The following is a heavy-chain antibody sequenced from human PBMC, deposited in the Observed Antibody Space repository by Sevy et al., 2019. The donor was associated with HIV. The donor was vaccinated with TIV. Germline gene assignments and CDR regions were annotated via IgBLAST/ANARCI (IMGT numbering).Heavy chain of an antibody. CDR3: ARRYYYDSSGYFGYYFDY. CDR2: IYYSGST. D-gene: IGHD3-22*01. J-gene: IGHJ4*02. CDR1: GGSISSSSHY. V-gene: IGHV4-39*01. Sequence: SETLSLTCTVSGGSISSSSHYWGWIRQPPGKGLEWIGSIYYSGSTYYNPSLKSRVTISVDTSKNQFSLKLSSVTAADTAVYYCARRYYYDSSGYFGYYFDYWGQGTLVTVSS.